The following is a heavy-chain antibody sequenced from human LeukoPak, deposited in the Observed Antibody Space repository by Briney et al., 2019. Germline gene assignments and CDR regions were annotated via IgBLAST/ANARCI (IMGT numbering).Heavy chain of an antibody. J-gene: IGHJ4*02. Sequence: SETLSLNCTVSGGSISSYYWSWIRQPPGKGLEWIGYIYYSGSTNYNPSLKSRVTISVDTSKNQFSLKLSSVTAADTAVYYCARAKRYDYENWGQGTLVTVSS. V-gene: IGHV4-59*01. CDR1: GGSISSYY. D-gene: IGHD3-22*01. CDR2: IYYSGST. CDR3: ARAKRYDYEN.